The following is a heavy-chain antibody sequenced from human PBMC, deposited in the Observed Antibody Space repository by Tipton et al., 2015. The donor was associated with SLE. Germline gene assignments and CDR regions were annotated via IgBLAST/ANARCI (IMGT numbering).Heavy chain of an antibody. CDR2: INHSGST. D-gene: IGHD3-3*01. CDR1: GGSFSGYY. Sequence: TLSLTCAVYGGSFSGYYWSWIRQPPGKGLEWIGEINHSGSTNYNPSLKSRVTISVDTSKNQFSLKLSSVTAADTAVYYCARVRPPLSIFGVVKGTDYYYMDVCGKGTTVTVSS. V-gene: IGHV4-34*01. J-gene: IGHJ6*03. CDR3: ARVRPPLSIFGVVKGTDYYYMDV.